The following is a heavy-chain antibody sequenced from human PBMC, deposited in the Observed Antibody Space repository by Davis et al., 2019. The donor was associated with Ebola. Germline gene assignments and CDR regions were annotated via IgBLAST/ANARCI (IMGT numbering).Heavy chain of an antibody. CDR3: VRDLMTKEENYLDY. V-gene: IGHV3-21*01. CDR1: GFTFSSYS. D-gene: IGHD4-11*01. CDR2: ISSSSSYI. Sequence: PGGSLRLSCAASGFTFSSYSMTWVRQAPGKGLEWVSSISSSSSYIYYADSAKGRFTTSRDNAKNSLYLQMNSLRAEDTAVYYCVRDLMTKEENYLDYWGQGTLVTVSS. J-gene: IGHJ4*02.